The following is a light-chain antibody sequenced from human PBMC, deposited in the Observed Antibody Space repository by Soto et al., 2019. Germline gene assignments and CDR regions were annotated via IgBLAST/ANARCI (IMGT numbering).Light chain of an antibody. V-gene: IGKV3-15*01. CDR3: QQYNNWPAGIT. CDR1: QSVSSN. CDR2: GAS. Sequence: EIVMTQSPATLSVSPGERATLSCRASQSVSSNLAWYQQKPGQAPRLLIYGASTRATGIPARFSGSGSGTEFTLTISSLQSEDFAVYYCQQYNNWPAGITFGPGTKVDIK. J-gene: IGKJ3*01.